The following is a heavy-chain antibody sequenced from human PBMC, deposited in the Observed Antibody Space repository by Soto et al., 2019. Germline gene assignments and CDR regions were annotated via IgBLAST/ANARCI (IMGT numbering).Heavy chain of an antibody. Sequence: QITLKESGPTLVKPTQSLTLTCTFSGFSLSTSGMAVGWIRQPPGKALEWLARIYWDDDKRYSPSLKSRLTITKDTSRNQVVLTMTNMDPVDTATYFCARSRTVTTSSWFDPWGQGTLVTVSS. CDR1: GFSLSTSGMA. CDR2: IYWDDDK. J-gene: IGHJ5*02. CDR3: ARSRTVTTSSWFDP. V-gene: IGHV2-5*02. D-gene: IGHD4-17*01.